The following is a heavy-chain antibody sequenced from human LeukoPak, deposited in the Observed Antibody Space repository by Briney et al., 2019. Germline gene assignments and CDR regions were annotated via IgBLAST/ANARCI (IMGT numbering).Heavy chain of an antibody. D-gene: IGHD6-6*01. J-gene: IGHJ4*02. CDR1: GYTFTSYG. CDR2: ISAYNGNT. V-gene: IGHV1-18*01. Sequence: ASVKVSCKASGYTFTSYGISWVRQAPGQGLKWMGWISAYNGNTNYAQKLQGRVTMTTDTSTSTAYMELRSLRSDDTAVYYCARDQRRGGSSSSDYWGQGTLVTVSS. CDR3: ARDQRRGGSSSSDY.